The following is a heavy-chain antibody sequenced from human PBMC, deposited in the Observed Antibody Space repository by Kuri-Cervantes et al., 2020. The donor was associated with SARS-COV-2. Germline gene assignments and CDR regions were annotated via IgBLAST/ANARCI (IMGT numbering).Heavy chain of an antibody. Sequence: GESLKISCAASGLTFSTFAMGWVRRAPGKGLGWVSFIDNAASNTYYADFVKGRFTISRDSSTNMVSLQMNSLRGDDTAVYYCAKDLYESGGYTWAYWGQGTRVTVSS. CDR2: IDNAASNT. CDR3: AKDLYESGGYTWAY. CDR1: GLTFSTFA. V-gene: IGHV3-23*03. D-gene: IGHD3-22*01. J-gene: IGHJ4*02.